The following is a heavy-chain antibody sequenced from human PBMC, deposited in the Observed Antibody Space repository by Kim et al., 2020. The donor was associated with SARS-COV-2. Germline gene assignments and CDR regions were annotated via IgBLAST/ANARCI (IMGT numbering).Heavy chain of an antibody. CDR2: INAGNGNT. Sequence: ASVNVSCKASGYTFTSYAMHWVRQAPGQRLEWMGWINAGNGNTKYSQKFQGRVTITRDTSASTAYMELSSLRSEDTAVYYCARVLSTTIFGVVKNYYYYYMDVWGKGTTVTVSS. J-gene: IGHJ6*03. CDR1: GYTFTSYA. V-gene: IGHV1-3*01. CDR3: ARVLSTTIFGVVKNYYYYYMDV. D-gene: IGHD3-3*01.